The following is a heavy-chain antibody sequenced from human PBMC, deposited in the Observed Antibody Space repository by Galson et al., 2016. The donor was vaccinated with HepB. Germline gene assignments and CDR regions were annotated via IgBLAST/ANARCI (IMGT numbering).Heavy chain of an antibody. J-gene: IGHJ3*02. Sequence: SVKVSCKASGYTFTGYCLHWVRQAPGQGLEWMGWINPNNGGTNYAQKFQGRVTMTRDTSISPAYMELSWLRSDDTALSYCTGDKRGLWGGAFDIWGQGAMVTVSS. D-gene: IGHD2-21*01. CDR2: INPNNGGT. CDR3: TGDKRGLWGGAFDI. V-gene: IGHV1-2*02. CDR1: GYTFTGYC.